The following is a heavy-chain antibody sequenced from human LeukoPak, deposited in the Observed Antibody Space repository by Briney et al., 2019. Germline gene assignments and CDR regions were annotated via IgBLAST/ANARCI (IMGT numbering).Heavy chain of an antibody. CDR2: TYYRYNWHN. J-gene: IGHJ3*02. Sequence: KASQTLSLTCAISGDSVSSNSAAWNWIRQSPSRGLEWLGRTYYRYNWHNDYAVSVKSGITINSDTSKNQFSLQLNSVTPEDTAVYYCAGGSAFDMWGQGTMVTVSS. CDR1: GDSVSSNSAA. CDR3: AGGSAFDM. V-gene: IGHV6-1*01.